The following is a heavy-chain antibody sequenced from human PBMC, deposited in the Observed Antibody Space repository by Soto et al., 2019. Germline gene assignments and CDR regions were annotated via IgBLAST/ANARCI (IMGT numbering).Heavy chain of an antibody. J-gene: IGHJ6*02. CDR2: INPSGGST. D-gene: IGHD2-15*01. CDR1: GYTFTSYH. V-gene: IGHV1-46*01. CDR3: ARADCIGAYCYSWPFNYGVDV. Sequence: ASVKVSCKASGYTFTSYHMHWVRQAPGQGLEWMGIINPSGGSTSYAQKFQGRVTMTRDTSTSTVYMELNSLRAEDTALYYCARADCIGAYCYSWPFNYGVDVWGQGTTVTVSS.